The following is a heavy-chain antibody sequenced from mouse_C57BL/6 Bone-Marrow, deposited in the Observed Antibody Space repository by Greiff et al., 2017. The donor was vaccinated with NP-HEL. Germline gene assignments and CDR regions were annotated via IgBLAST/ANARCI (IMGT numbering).Heavy chain of an antibody. CDR3: ARSRGITTVVGDY. J-gene: IGHJ2*01. D-gene: IGHD1-1*01. CDR2: IDPSDSYT. V-gene: IGHV1-69*01. Sequence: VQLQQPGAELVMPGASVKLSCKASGYTFTSYWMHWVKQRPGQGLEWIGEIDPSDSYTNYNQKFKGKSTLTVDKSSSTAYMQLSSLTSEASAVYYCARSRGITTVVGDYWGQGTTLTVSS. CDR1: GYTFTSYW.